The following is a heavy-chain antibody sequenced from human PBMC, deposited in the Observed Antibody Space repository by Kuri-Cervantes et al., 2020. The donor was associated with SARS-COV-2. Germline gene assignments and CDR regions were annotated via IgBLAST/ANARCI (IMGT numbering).Heavy chain of an antibody. D-gene: IGHD3-3*01. Sequence: SETLSLTCAVYGGSFSSYYWSWIRQPAGKGLEWIAYIYYSGTTSYNPSLKSRVTISVDTSKNQFSLKLSSVTAADTAVYYCARQGATTYYDFWSGYYPDWFDPWGQGTLVTVSS. CDR2: IYYSGTT. J-gene: IGHJ5*02. V-gene: IGHV4-59*08. CDR3: ARQGATTYYDFWSGYYPDWFDP. CDR1: GGSFSSYY.